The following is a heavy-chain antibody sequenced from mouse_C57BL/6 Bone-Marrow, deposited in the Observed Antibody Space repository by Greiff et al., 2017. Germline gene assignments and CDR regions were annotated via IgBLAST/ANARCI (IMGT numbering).Heavy chain of an antibody. V-gene: IGHV1-50*01. CDR1: GYTFTSYW. D-gene: IGHD2-3*01. CDR3: ARDGYTPDWFAY. Sequence: QVQLQQPGAELVKPGASVKLSCTASGYTFTSYWMQWVKQRPGQGLEWIGEIDPSDSYTNYTQKFQGKATFTVDTSSNTAYMQLSSLTSEDSTVYYCARDGYTPDWFAYWGQGTLVTVSA. CDR2: IDPSDSYT. J-gene: IGHJ3*01.